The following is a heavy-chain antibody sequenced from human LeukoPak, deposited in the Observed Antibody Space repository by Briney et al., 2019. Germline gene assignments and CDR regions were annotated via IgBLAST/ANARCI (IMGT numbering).Heavy chain of an antibody. CDR2: IYTSGST. D-gene: IGHD2-21*01. V-gene: IGHV4-61*02. CDR1: GGSVSSGSYY. CDR3: ARGAYCGGDCYNNWFDP. Sequence: SETLSLTCTVSGGSVSSGSYYWSWIRQPAGKGLEWIGRIYTSGSTNYNPSLKSRVTVSVDTSKNQFSLKLSSVTAADTAVYYCARGAYCGGDCYNNWFDPWGQGTLVTVSS. J-gene: IGHJ5*02.